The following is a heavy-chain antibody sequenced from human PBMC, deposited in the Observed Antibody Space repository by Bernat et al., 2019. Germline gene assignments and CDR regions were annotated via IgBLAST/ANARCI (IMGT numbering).Heavy chain of an antibody. D-gene: IGHD5-18*01. CDR2: ISTSSNTL. CDR3: ARLRGYSYGYADF. CDR1: GFTFSSYS. J-gene: IGHJ4*02. Sequence: EVQLVESGGGLVQPGGSLRLSCAASGFTFSSYSMNWVRQAPGKGLEWVAYISTSSNTLDYADSVKGRFTVSRDNARNSLFLQMNSLRDEDTAMYYYARLRGYSYGYADFWGQGTLVTVSS. V-gene: IGHV3-48*02.